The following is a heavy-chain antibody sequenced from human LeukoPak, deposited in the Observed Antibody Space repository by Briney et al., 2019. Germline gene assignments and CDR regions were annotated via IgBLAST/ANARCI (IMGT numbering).Heavy chain of an antibody. CDR3: AALRRGVRGYDYYYYMEV. J-gene: IGHJ6*03. CDR1: GGSMRNSYYY. D-gene: IGHD3-10*02. CDR2: IYYSGST. Sequence: PSETLSLTCTVSGGSMRNSYYYWGWIRQPPGKGLECIGHIYYSGSTNYNPSLKSRVFISVNTSKNQFSLKLSSVTAADTAVYYCAALRRGVRGYDYYYYMEVWGKGTTVTVSS. V-gene: IGHV4-61*05.